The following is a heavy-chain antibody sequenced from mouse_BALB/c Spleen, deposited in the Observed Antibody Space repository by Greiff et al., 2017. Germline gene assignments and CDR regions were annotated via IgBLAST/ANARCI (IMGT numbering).Heavy chain of an antibody. CDR3: TKNSEAY. Sequence: EVKVVESGGGLVQPGGSMKLSCVASGFTFSNYWMNWVRQSPEKGLEWVAEIRLKSNNYATHYAESVKGRFTISRDDSKSSVYLQMNNLRAEDTGIYYCTKNSEAYWGQGTLVTVSA. J-gene: IGHJ3*01. CDR1: GFTFSNYW. CDR2: IRLKSNNYAT. V-gene: IGHV6-6*02.